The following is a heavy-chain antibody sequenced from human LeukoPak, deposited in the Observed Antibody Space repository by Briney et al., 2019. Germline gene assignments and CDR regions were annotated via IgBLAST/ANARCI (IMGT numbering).Heavy chain of an antibody. Sequence: PSETLSLTCTVSGGSISRYYWRWIRQPPGKGLEWIGYISYSGSTNYNPSLKSRVTISVDTSKNQFSLKLNSVTATDTAVCYCARHSGSYYDNYDYWGQGTLVTVSS. CDR1: GGSISRYY. J-gene: IGHJ4*02. CDR2: ISYSGST. V-gene: IGHV4-59*08. D-gene: IGHD1-26*01. CDR3: ARHSGSYYDNYDY.